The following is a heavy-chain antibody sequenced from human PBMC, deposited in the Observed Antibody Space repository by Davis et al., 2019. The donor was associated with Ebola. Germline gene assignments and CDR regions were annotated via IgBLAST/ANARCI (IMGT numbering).Heavy chain of an antibody. CDR2: IYTGDSDT. CDR3: ATLRRTVTGMDDAFDI. V-gene: IGHV5-51*01. CDR1: GNSFTNYW. D-gene: IGHD4-11*01. J-gene: IGHJ3*02. Sequence: GESLKISCKGSGNSFTNYWIGWVRQMPGKGLEWMGIIYTGDSDTRYSPSFRGQVTISAEKSIRAAYLQWSNLKVSDTAMYYCATLRRTVTGMDDAFDIWGQGTMVTVS.